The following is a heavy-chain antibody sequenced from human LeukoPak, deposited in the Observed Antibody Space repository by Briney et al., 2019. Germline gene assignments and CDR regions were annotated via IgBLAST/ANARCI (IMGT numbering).Heavy chain of an antibody. CDR2: ISYDGSNK. D-gene: IGHD4-17*01. CDR1: GFTFSSYA. CDR3: ARDLTTVTIGY. Sequence: GGSLRLSCAASGFTFSSYAMSWVRQAPGKGLEWVAVISYDGSNKYYADSVKGRFTISRDNSKNTLYLQMNSLRAEDTAVYYCARDLTTVTIGYWGQGTLVTVSS. V-gene: IGHV3-30-3*01. J-gene: IGHJ4*02.